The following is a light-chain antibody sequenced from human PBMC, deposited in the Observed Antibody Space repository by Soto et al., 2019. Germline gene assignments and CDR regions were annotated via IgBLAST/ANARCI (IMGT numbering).Light chain of an antibody. CDR1: QGTSSF. Sequence: DIQLTQSPSFLSASVGDRVTITCRASQGTSSFLAWYQQKPGKAPKLLIYAASTLQSGVPSRFSGSGSGTEFTLTITSLQPEDFATYYCQQLNSYPITFGQGTRLEIK. V-gene: IGKV1-9*01. CDR2: AAS. J-gene: IGKJ5*01. CDR3: QQLNSYPIT.